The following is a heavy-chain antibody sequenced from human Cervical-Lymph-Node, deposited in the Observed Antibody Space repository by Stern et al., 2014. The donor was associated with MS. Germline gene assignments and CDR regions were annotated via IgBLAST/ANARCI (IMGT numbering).Heavy chain of an antibody. V-gene: IGHV4-61*01. Sequence: LQLQESGPGLVRPSETLSLTCTVSGGSVNSGNHYWTWIRQSPGKGLEWIGYIYYSGGTNYNPSLKSRITISVDTSKNQFSLDVRSVTAADTAVYYCARETSPYNYHAMDVWGQGTTVIVSS. CDR3: ARETSPYNYHAMDV. CDR2: IYYSGGT. CDR1: GGSVNSGNHY. J-gene: IGHJ6*02.